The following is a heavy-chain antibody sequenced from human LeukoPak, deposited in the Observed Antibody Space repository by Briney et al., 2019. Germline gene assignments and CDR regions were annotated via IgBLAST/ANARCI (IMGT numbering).Heavy chain of an antibody. D-gene: IGHD2-15*01. Sequence: GALSLSCAASGFTFSSYAMHWVRKAPGKGLEWGAVITYDGGNKYYPDSVKGGFTISRDNPKNTLYLQINSLRAEDTAVYYCARSRPRKYCSGGSFYSNYFDYWGQGTLVTVSS. CDR3: ARSRPRKYCSGGSFYSNYFDY. J-gene: IGHJ4*02. CDR1: GFTFSSYA. CDR2: ITYDGGNK. V-gene: IGHV3-30*04.